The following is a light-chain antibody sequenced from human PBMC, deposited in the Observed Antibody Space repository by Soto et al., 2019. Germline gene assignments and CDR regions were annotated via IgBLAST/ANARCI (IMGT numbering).Light chain of an antibody. CDR3: QQYLGSPGTN. J-gene: IGKJ5*01. Sequence: EIVLTQSPVTLSLSPGERATLSCRASQSVSSNYLAWFQQKPGQAPRLLIYAASSRATGIPDRFSGSGSWTDFTLTITRLEPEDFAVYYCQQYLGSPGTNFGQGTRLEI. CDR1: QSVSSNY. V-gene: IGKV3-20*01. CDR2: AAS.